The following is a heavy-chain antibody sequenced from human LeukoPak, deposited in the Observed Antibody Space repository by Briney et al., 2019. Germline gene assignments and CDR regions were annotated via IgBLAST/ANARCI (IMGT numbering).Heavy chain of an antibody. J-gene: IGHJ4*02. D-gene: IGHD4-11*01. V-gene: IGHV1-69*05. CDR2: IIPIFGTA. Sequence: PAASVKVSCKASGGTFSSYAISWVRQAPGQGLEWMGGIIPIFGTANYAQKFQGRVTITTDESTSTAYMELSSLRSEDTAVYYCARVSRSPLQYTPFDYWGQGTLVTVSS. CDR3: ARVSRSPLQYTPFDY. CDR1: GGTFSSYA.